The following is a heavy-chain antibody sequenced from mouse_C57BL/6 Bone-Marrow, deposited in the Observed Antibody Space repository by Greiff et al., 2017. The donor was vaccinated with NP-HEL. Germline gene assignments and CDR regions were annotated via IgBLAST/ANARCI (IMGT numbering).Heavy chain of an antibody. D-gene: IGHD2-2*01. CDR3: ARRGYGYDWFAY. CDR1: GYTFTSYG. V-gene: IGHV1-81*01. Sequence: VQLVESGAELARPGASVKLSCKASGYTFTSYGISWVKQRTGQGLEWIGEIYPRSGNTYYNEKFKGKATLTADKSSSTAYMELRSLTSEDSAVYFCARRGYGYDWFAYWGQGTLVTVSA. J-gene: IGHJ3*01. CDR2: IYPRSGNT.